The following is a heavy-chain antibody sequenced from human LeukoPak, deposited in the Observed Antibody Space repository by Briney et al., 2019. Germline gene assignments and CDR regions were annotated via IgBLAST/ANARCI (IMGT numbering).Heavy chain of an antibody. V-gene: IGHV3-48*01. CDR2: ISSSSSTI. CDR1: GFTFRNYW. D-gene: IGHD6-19*01. Sequence: GGSLRLSCAASGFTFRNYWMSWVRQAPGKGLEWVSYISSSSSTIYYADSVKGRFAISRDNAKNSLYLQMNSLRAEDTAVYYCARGRSSGWYMFDYWGQGTLVTVSS. CDR3: ARGRSSGWYMFDY. J-gene: IGHJ4*02.